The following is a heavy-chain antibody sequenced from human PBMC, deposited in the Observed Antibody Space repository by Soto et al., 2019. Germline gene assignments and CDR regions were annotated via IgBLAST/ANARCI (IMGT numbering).Heavy chain of an antibody. CDR3: ARHGFGSLHGLVDV. CDR1: GGSITNYY. Sequence: QVQLQESGPGLVKPSEALSLTCTVSGGSITNYYCSWFRQPPGKGLEWIGYIQYNGYSAYNLSLKRRVPMSMDTSKTQFSLMLESVTATDTAVYYCARHGFGSLHGLVDVWGQGTTVIVSS. J-gene: IGHJ6*02. V-gene: IGHV4-59*08. D-gene: IGHD3-10*01. CDR2: IQYNGYS.